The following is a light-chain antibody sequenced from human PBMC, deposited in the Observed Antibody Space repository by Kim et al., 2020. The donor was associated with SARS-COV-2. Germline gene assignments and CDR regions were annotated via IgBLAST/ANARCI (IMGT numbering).Light chain of an antibody. CDR1: SSDVGGYNY. CDR3: CSYAGSYTFVV. Sequence: IISCTGTSSDVGGYNYVSWYQQHPGTAPKLMIYDVSKRPSGVPDRFSGSKSGNAASLTISGLQAEDEADYYCCSYAGSYTFVVFGGGTQLTVL. CDR2: DVS. V-gene: IGLV2-11*01. J-gene: IGLJ2*01.